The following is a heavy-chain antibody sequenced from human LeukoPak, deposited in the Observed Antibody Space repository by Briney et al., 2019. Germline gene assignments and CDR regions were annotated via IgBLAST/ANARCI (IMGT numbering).Heavy chain of an antibody. CDR2: MNPNSGNT. CDR3: ARTYYDFWSGYSGDAFDI. Sequence: GASVKVSCKASGYTFTSYDINWVRQATGQGLEWMGWMNPNSGNTGYAQKFQGRVTMTRNTSISTAYMELSSLRSEDTAVYYCARTYYDFWSGYSGDAFDIWGQGTMVTVSS. J-gene: IGHJ3*02. D-gene: IGHD3-3*01. V-gene: IGHV1-8*01. CDR1: GYTFTSYD.